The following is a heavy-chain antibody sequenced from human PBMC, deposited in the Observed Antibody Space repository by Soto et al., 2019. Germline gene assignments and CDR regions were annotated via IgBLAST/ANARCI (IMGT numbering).Heavy chain of an antibody. V-gene: IGHV3-33*01. Sequence: QVQLVEPGGGVVQPGGSLRLSCAASGFTFSSYGMHWVRQAPGKGLQWVALVWYDGSNQYYADSVKGRFTISRDNSKNTLHLQLNSLGAEDTAVYFCARDRQFWGGSYVVFAYKYGMDVWGQGTTVTVSS. CDR2: VWYDGSNQ. CDR1: GFTFSSYG. CDR3: ARDRQFWGGSYVVFAYKYGMDV. J-gene: IGHJ6*02. D-gene: IGHD3-3*01.